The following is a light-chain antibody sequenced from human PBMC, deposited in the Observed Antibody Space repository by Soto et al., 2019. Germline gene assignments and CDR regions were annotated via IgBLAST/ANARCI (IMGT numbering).Light chain of an antibody. V-gene: IGLV2-14*01. CDR1: SSDVGGYNY. J-gene: IGLJ2*01. Sequence: QSALTQPASVSGSPGPSITISCTGTSSDVGGYNYVSWYQQHPGKAPKLMIYEVSNRPSGVSNRFSGSKSGNTASLTISGLQAEVEADYYCSSYASSSTPLFGGATKVTVL. CDR2: EVS. CDR3: SSYASSSTPL.